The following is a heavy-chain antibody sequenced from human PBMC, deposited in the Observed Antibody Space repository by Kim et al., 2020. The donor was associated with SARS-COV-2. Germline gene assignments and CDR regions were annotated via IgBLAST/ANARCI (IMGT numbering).Heavy chain of an antibody. CDR2: T. V-gene: IGHV4-34*01. Sequence: TNYTPSLKSRVTISVDTSKNQFSLKLSSVTAADTAVYYCARVRSTGYFDLWGRGTLVTVSS. J-gene: IGHJ2*01. CDR3: ARVRSTGYFDL. D-gene: IGHD3-10*01.